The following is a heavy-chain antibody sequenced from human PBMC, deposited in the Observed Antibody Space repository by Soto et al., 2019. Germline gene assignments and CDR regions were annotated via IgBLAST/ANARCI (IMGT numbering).Heavy chain of an antibody. Sequence: QVQLVESGGGVVQPGGSLRLSCAASGFTFRSYGLNWVRQAPGKGLEWVAFMSHDGSNMNHADSVRGRFTISRDNSKNTLYLQMDRLRPDDTAIYYCAKGRYEFDVWGQGTMVSVSS. D-gene: IGHD3-9*01. CDR1: GFTFRSYG. CDR3: AKGRYEFDV. J-gene: IGHJ3*01. CDR2: MSHDGSNM. V-gene: IGHV3-30*18.